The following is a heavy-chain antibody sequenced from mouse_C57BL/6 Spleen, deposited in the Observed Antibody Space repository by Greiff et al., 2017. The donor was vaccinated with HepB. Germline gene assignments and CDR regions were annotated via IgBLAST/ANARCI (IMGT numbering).Heavy chain of an antibody. CDR2: IHPNSGST. CDR1: GYTFTSYW. V-gene: IGHV1-64*01. J-gene: IGHJ1*03. Sequence: QVQLKQPGAELVKPGASVKLSCKASGYTFTSYWMHWVKQRPGQGLEWIGMIHPNSGSTNYNEKFKSKATLTVDKSSSTSYMQLGSLTSEDSAVYYCARGGDGSRVLSYWYFDVWGTGTTVTVSS. D-gene: IGHD1-1*01. CDR3: ARGGDGSRVLSYWYFDV.